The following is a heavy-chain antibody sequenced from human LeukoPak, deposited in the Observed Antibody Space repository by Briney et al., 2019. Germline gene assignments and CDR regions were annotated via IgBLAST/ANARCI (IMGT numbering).Heavy chain of an antibody. CDR1: GYTFTSYG. D-gene: IGHD2-15*01. J-gene: IGHJ4*02. CDR2: ISAYNGNT. CDR3: ARDNSQSAARHNDY. V-gene: IGHV1-18*01. Sequence: ASVKVSCKASGYTFTSYGISWVRQAPGQGLEWMGWISAYNGNTNYAQKLQGRVPMTTDTSTSTAYMELRSLRSDDTAVYYCARDNSQSAARHNDYWGQGTLVTVSS.